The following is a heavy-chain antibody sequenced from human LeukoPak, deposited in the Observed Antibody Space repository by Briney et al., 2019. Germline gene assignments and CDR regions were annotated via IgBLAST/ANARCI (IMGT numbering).Heavy chain of an antibody. Sequence: PSETLSLTCTVSGGSISSYYWSWIRQPPGKGLEWIGYIYDSGSTNYNPSLKSRVTISVDTSKNQFSLKLSSVTAADTAVYYCARVVGATEDWGQGTLVTVSS. D-gene: IGHD1-26*01. CDR3: ARVVGATED. CDR1: GGSISSYY. J-gene: IGHJ4*02. CDR2: IYDSGST. V-gene: IGHV4-59*12.